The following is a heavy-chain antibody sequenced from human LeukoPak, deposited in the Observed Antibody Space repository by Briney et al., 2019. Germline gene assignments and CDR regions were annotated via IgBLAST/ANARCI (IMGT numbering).Heavy chain of an antibody. CDR2: IYTSGST. D-gene: IGHD3-3*01. Sequence: KPSETLSLTCTVSGGSISSYYWSWIRQPAGKGLEWIGRIYTSGSTNYNPSLKSRVTMSVDTSKNQFSLKLSSVTAADTAVYYCARGGRLEWLLGGPNDGMDVWGQGTTVTVSS. J-gene: IGHJ6*02. CDR3: ARGGRLEWLLGGPNDGMDV. V-gene: IGHV4-4*07. CDR1: GGSISSYY.